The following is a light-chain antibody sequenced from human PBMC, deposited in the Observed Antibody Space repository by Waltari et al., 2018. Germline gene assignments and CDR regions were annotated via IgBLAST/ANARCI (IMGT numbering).Light chain of an antibody. CDR1: HSVSSSY. Sequence: EIVLTQSPGTLSLSPGERATLSCRASHSVSSSYLAWYQQKPGQAPRVLIHGASNRATGIPDRFSGSGSGTDFTLTISRLQPEDFAVYYCQQDGSSPWTFGQGTKVEIK. V-gene: IGKV3-20*01. CDR3: QQDGSSPWT. J-gene: IGKJ1*01. CDR2: GAS.